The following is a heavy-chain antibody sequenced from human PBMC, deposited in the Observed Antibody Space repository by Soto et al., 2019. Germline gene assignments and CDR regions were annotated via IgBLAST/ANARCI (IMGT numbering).Heavy chain of an antibody. Sequence: SETLSLTCAVYGGSFSGYYWSWIRQPPGKGLEWIGEINHSGSTNYNPSLKSRVTISVDTSKNQFSLKLSSVTAADTAVYYCASMVAYFDYWGQGTLVTVSS. J-gene: IGHJ4*02. CDR1: GGSFSGYY. CDR3: ASMVAYFDY. CDR2: INHSGST. D-gene: IGHD2-15*01. V-gene: IGHV4-34*01.